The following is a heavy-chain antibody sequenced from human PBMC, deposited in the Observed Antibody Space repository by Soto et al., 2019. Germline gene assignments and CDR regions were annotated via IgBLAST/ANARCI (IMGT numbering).Heavy chain of an antibody. J-gene: IGHJ6*02. V-gene: IGHV4-31*03. D-gene: IGHD3-10*01. CDR3: ARDTYGSGSYVWGGV. CDR1: GGSINNGAYY. CDR2: IYYNGST. Sequence: QVQLQESGPGLVKPSQTLSLTCTVSGGSINNGAYYWSWIRQHPVKGLEWIGHIYYNGSTYNNPSLKSRVTISVDTSKNQFSLRLSSVTAADTAVYYCARDTYGSGSYVWGGVWGQGTTVTVS.